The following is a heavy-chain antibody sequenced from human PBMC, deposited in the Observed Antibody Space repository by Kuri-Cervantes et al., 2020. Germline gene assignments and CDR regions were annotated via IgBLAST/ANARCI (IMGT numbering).Heavy chain of an antibody. D-gene: IGHD6-13*01. V-gene: IGHV3-7*01. CDR3: ARDSYSSSWYLPTLFDY. J-gene: IGHJ4*02. CDR2: IKQDGSGK. CDR1: GFTFSSYW. Sequence: GESLKISCAASGFTFSSYWMSWVRQAPGKGLEWVANIKQDGSGKYYVDSVKGRFTISRDNAKNSLYLQMNSLRAEDTAVYYCARDSYSSSWYLPTLFDYWGQGTLVTVSS.